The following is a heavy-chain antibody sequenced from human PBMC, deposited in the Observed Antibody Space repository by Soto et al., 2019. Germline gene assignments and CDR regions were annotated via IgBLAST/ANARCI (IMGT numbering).Heavy chain of an antibody. CDR2: IPNNGSP. CDR3: ARIGCGGDS. D-gene: IGHD2-15*01. V-gene: IGHV4-61*01. J-gene: IGHJ4*02. Sequence: PSETLSLTCSVSGGSVRTGSYHWSWIRQPPGKGLEWIGFIPNNGSPDYNPSLKSRVVVSIDRSKNQFSLKVNSVTAADTAVYFCARIGCGGDSWGQGTLFAVCS. CDR1: GGSVRTGSYH.